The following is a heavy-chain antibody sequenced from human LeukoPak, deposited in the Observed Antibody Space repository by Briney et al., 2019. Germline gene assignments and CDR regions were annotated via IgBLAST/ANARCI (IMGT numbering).Heavy chain of an antibody. D-gene: IGHD3-22*01. Sequence: SETLSLTCTVSGGSISSYYWSWIRQPPGKGLEWIGYIYYSGSTNYNPSLKSRVTISVDTSKNQFSLKLSSVTAADTAVYYCARTTYYYDSSGYYPTPFDYWGQGTLVTVSS. J-gene: IGHJ4*02. CDR1: GGSISSYY. CDR2: IYYSGST. V-gene: IGHV4-59*08. CDR3: ARTTYYYDSSGYYPTPFDY.